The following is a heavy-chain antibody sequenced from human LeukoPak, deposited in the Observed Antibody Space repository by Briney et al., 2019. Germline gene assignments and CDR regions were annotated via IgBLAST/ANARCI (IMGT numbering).Heavy chain of an antibody. J-gene: IGHJ4*02. CDR1: GFPFRSYA. CDR3: AKDLTSSSSPDGFFFDY. Sequence: GGSVRLPCGASGFPFRSYAMLWVRQPPGKGLEWVSALSGSGGSTYYADSVKGRFTISRDNSKNTLYLQMNSLRAEDTAVYYCAKDLTSSSSPDGFFFDYWGQGTLVTVSS. D-gene: IGHD6-13*01. CDR2: LSGSGGST. V-gene: IGHV3-23*01.